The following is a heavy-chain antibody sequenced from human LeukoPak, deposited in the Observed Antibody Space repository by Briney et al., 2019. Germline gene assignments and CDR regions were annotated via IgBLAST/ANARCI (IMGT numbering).Heavy chain of an antibody. D-gene: IGHD1-1*01. CDR1: GGSISSYY. CDR3: ARTGTTGFTWLDP. J-gene: IGHJ5*02. V-gene: IGHV4-59*01. CDR2: IYYSGST. Sequence: SETLSLTCTVSGGSISSYYWSWIRQPPGKGQEWIGYIYYSGSTNYNPSLKSRVTIAVDTSRNHFSLELSSVTAADTAVYYCARTGTTGFTWLDPWGQGTLVTVSS.